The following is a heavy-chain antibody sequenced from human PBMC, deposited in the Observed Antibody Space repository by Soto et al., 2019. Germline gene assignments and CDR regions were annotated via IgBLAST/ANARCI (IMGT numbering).Heavy chain of an antibody. V-gene: IGHV3-23*01. Sequence: PGESLKISCAASVFTFSSYAMSWFRQGPGKGLEWVSAISGSGGSTYYADSVKGRFTISRDNSKNTLYLQMNSLRAEDTAVYYRAKDLEYSSSSGLDYWGQGTLVTVSS. CDR1: VFTFSSYA. J-gene: IGHJ4*02. CDR2: ISGSGGST. D-gene: IGHD6-6*01. CDR3: AKDLEYSSSSGLDY.